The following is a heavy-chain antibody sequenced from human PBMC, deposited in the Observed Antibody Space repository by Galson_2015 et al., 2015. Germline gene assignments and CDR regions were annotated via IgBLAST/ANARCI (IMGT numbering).Heavy chain of an antibody. D-gene: IGHD6-6*01. J-gene: IGHJ6*03. V-gene: IGHV3-21*01. CDR2: ISSSGTYI. CDR3: ARDSGSSDDDYYYYYMDV. Sequence: WVRQFTGKGLEWVSSISSSGTYIYYAKSVKGRFTISRDNAKSSLYLQMNTLGAGDTALYFCARDSGSSDDDYYYYYMDVRGKGTTVTVSS.